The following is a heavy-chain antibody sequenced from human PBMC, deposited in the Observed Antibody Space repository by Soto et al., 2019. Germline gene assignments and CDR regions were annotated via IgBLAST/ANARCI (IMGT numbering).Heavy chain of an antibody. V-gene: IGHV1-3*05. D-gene: IGHD2-21*02. J-gene: IGHJ4*02. CDR2: SNAGNGNT. CDR1: GYTFTSYA. Sequence: QVQVVQSGAEEKKPGASVKVSCKASGYTFTSYAMHWVRQAPGQRLEWMGWSNAGNGNTKYSQKFQGRVTITRDTSASTAYMELSSLRAEDTAVYYCARSRVVVTARDYWGQGTLVTVSS. CDR3: ARSRVVVTARDY.